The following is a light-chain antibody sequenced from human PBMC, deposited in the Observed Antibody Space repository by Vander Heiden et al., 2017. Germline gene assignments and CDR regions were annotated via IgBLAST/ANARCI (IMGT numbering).Light chain of an antibody. V-gene: IGKV2-30*01. CDR3: MESSNWPFT. CDR2: KVS. CDR1: KSLGYGEGNVS. J-gene: IGKJ4*02. Sequence: DVVVTQSALPLHVTLGQPASIACRPSKSLGYGEGNVSLYWFHRRPGPSPRRLIYKVSYRDSGGPSRFSGSGSGTDFTLKISRVEADDVGLYYCMESSNWPFTFGGGTKVEIK.